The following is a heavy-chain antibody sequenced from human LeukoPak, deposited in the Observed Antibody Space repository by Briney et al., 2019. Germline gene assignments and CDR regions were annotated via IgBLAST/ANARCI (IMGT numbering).Heavy chain of an antibody. Sequence: GGSLRLSCAASGFIVSSTYMSWVRQAPGKGLEWVSVIYRGGTTYYTDSVKGRFTISRDHSKNTVYLQMNSLRVEDTAVYYCARGMSGSYNWFDPWGQGTLVTVSS. CDR2: IYRGGTT. V-gene: IGHV3-53*01. CDR3: ARGMSGSYNWFDP. J-gene: IGHJ5*02. D-gene: IGHD1-26*01. CDR1: GFIVSSTY.